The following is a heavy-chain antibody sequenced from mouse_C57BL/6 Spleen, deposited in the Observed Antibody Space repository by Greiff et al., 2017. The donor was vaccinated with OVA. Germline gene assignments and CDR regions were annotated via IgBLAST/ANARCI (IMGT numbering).Heavy chain of an antibody. CDR1: GYTFTDYE. J-gene: IGHJ2*01. Sequence: QVHVKQSGAELVRPGASVTLSCKASGYTFTDYEMHWVKQTPVHGLEWIGAIDPETGGTAYNQKFKGKAILTADKSSSTAYMELRSLTSEDSAVYYCTMYEGYYFDYWGQGTTLTVSS. V-gene: IGHV1-15*01. D-gene: IGHD2-10*02. CDR3: TMYEGYYFDY. CDR2: IDPETGGT.